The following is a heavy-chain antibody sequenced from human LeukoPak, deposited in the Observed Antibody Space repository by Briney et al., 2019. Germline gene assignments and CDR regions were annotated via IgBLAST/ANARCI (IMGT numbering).Heavy chain of an antibody. V-gene: IGHV4-59*01. D-gene: IGHD3-22*01. CDR2: IYYSGST. CDR1: GGSISSYY. CDR3: ARAAPYYYDSSGYFGN. J-gene: IGHJ4*02. Sequence: SETLSLTCTVSGGSISSYYWSWIRQPPGKGLEWIGYIYYSGSTNYNPSLKSRVTVSVDTSKNQFSLKLSSVTAADTAVYYCARAAPYYYDSSGYFGNWGQGTLVTVSP.